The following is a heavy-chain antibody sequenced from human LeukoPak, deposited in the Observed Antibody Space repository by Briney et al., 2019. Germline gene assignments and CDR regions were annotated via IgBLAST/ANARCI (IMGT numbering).Heavy chain of an antibody. CDR3: AKFGGSSFRLWNFDL. CDR2: ISASGGST. Sequence: PGGSLRLSCAASGFSFSSYDMSWVRQAPGKGLKWVSTISASGGSTYYADSVKGRFTISRDNSKNTLYLQMNSLRAEDTAVYYCAKFGGSSFRLWNFDLWGRGTLVAVSS. CDR1: GFSFSSYD. D-gene: IGHD6-13*01. V-gene: IGHV3-23*01. J-gene: IGHJ2*01.